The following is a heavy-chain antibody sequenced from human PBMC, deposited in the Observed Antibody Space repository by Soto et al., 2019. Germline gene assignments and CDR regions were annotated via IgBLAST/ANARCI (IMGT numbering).Heavy chain of an antibody. V-gene: IGHV3-53*02. J-gene: IGHJ6*02. CDR2: IYSDNNT. Sequence: EVQLVETGGDLIQPGGSLRLSCAASGFTVSSDSMTWVRQAPGKGLEWISIIYSDNNTDYADSVKGRFSISRGNSKKILYLQRNSLRAEDTAEYYCARHYSAMGVWGQGTTVTVSS. CDR3: ARHYSAMGV. CDR1: GFTVSSDS.